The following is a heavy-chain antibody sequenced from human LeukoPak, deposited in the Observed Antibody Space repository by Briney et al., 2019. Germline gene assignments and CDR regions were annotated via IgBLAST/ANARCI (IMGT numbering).Heavy chain of an antibody. CDR3: ARNGYKASGDY. V-gene: IGHV3-30*19. D-gene: IGHD1-14*01. Sequence: GRSLRLSCAASGFTFRTYGMHWVRQAPGKGLEWVAVISYDGSNKYYADSVKGRFTISRDNSKNTLYLQMNSLRAEDTAVYYCARNGYKASGDYWGQGTLVTVSS. CDR1: GFTFRTYG. J-gene: IGHJ4*02. CDR2: ISYDGSNK.